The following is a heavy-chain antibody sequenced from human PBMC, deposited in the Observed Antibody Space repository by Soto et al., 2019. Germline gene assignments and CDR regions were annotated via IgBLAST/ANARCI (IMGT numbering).Heavy chain of an antibody. J-gene: IGHJ4*02. V-gene: IGHV1-58*01. CDR3: AAGQLGGGYFDY. Sequence: MQLVQSGPEVKKPGTSVKVSCKASGFTFTSSAVQWVRQARGQRLEWIGWIVVGSGNTNYAQKFQERVTITRDMSTSTAYMELSSLRSEDTAVYYCAAGQLGGGYFDYWGQGTLVTVSS. D-gene: IGHD7-27*01. CDR2: IVVGSGNT. CDR1: GFTFTSSA.